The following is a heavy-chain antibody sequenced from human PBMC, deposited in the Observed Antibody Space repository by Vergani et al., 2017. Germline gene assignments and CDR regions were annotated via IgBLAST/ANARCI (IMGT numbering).Heavy chain of an antibody. CDR1: GYSISSGYY. CDR2: IYHSGST. J-gene: IGHJ6*02. Sequence: QVQLQESGPGLVKPSETLSLTCAVSGYSISSGYYWGWIRQPPGKGLEWIGSIYHSGSTYYNPSLKSRVTISVDTSKNQFSLKLSSVTAADTAVYYCARAMTTVTTYYYYYGMDVWGQGTTVTVSS. V-gene: IGHV4-38-2*01. CDR3: ARAMTTVTTYYYYYGMDV. D-gene: IGHD4-17*01.